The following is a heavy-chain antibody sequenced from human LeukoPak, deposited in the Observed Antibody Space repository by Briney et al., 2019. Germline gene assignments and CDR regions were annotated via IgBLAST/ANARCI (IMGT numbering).Heavy chain of an antibody. D-gene: IGHD6-19*01. J-gene: IGHJ4*02. CDR1: GFSLSSYA. Sequence: RGSLRLSCVASGFSLSSYAMSWVRQTPGKGLWWGSAFCGGGGRTYYTDSVRGRFTISRDNSKNTLSLQMNSLRAEDTAVYYCAKKRRPVAGTDLFDSWGQGTLVTVSS. CDR3: AKKRRPVAGTDLFDS. V-gene: IGHV3-23*01. CDR2: FCGGGGRT.